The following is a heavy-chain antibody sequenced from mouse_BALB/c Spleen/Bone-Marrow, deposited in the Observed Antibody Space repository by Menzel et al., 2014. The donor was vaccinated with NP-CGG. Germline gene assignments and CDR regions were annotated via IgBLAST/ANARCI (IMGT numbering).Heavy chain of an antibody. CDR1: GYSFTNYW. V-gene: IGHV1-7*01. Sequence: QVQLQQSGAELAKPGASVKMSCKASGYSFTNYWMHWVKQRPGQGLEWIGYISPSTGYSEYNQKFKDKATLTADKSSNIAYMQLSSLTSEDSAVYYCARYGNYPLFAYWGQGTLATVSA. D-gene: IGHD2-1*01. J-gene: IGHJ3*01. CDR2: ISPSTGYS. CDR3: ARYGNYPLFAY.